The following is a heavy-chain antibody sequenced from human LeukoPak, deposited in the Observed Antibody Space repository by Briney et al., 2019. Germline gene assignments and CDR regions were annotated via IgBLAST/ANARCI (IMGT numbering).Heavy chain of an antibody. CDR2: IKSDVSST. CDR1: GFTFSSYW. CDR3: ARGDDYYDSSGYYGAMNY. D-gene: IGHD3-22*01. Sequence: GGSLRLSCAASGFTFSSYWMHWVRQPPGKGLVWVSRIKSDVSSTSYADSVKGRFTISRDNAKNTLYLQMNSLRAEDTAVYYCARGDDYYDSSGYYGAMNYWGQGTLVTVSS. J-gene: IGHJ4*02. V-gene: IGHV3-74*01.